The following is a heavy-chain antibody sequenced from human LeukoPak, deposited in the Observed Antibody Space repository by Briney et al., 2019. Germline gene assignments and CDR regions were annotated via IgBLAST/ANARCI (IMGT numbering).Heavy chain of an antibody. Sequence: ASVKVSCKASGYTFTGYYMHWVRQAPGQGLEWMGRINPNSGGTNYAQKFQGRVTMTRDTSISTAYMELSRLRSDDTAVYYCATVTGSSGWYGPNFDYWDQGTLVTVSS. CDR3: ATVTGSSGWYGPNFDY. CDR1: GYTFTGYY. J-gene: IGHJ4*02. V-gene: IGHV1-2*06. CDR2: INPNSGGT. D-gene: IGHD6-19*01.